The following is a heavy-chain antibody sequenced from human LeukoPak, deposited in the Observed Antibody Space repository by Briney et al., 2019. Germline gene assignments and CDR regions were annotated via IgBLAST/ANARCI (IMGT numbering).Heavy chain of an antibody. D-gene: IGHD3-10*01. CDR2: IKQDGSEK. J-gene: IGHJ4*02. V-gene: IGHV3-7*04. CDR1: GFTFSSYW. CDR3: ASDREYKYGSGSFDY. Sequence: GGSLRLSCAASGFTFSSYWMSWVRQAPGKGLEWVASIKQDGSEKYYVDSVKGRFTISRDNAKNSLYLQMNSLRAEDTAQYYCASDREYKYGSGSFDYWGQGILVTVSS.